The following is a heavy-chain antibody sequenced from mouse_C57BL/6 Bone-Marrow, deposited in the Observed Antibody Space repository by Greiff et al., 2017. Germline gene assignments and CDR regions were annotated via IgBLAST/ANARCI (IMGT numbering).Heavy chain of an antibody. V-gene: IGHV14-4*01. J-gene: IGHJ2*01. Sequence: VQLQQSGAELVRPGASVKLSCTASGFNIKDDYMHWVKQRPEQGLEWIGWIDPENGDTEYASKFQGKATITADTSSNTAYLQLSSLTSEDTAVYYCTLDYTYFDYWGQGTTLTVSS. CDR2: IDPENGDT. CDR3: TLDYTYFDY. CDR1: GFNIKDDY. D-gene: IGHD2-4*01.